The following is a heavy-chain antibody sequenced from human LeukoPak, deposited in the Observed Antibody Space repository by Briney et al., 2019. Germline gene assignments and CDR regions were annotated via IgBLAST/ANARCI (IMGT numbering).Heavy chain of an antibody. V-gene: IGHV3-23*01. D-gene: IGHD6-25*01. Sequence: QPGGSLRLSCAASGFTFSSYAMSWVRQAPGKGLEWVSAISGSGGSTYYADSVKGRFTISRDNSKNTLYLHMNSLRAEDTAVYYCAKPQGIAAFGCVDSWGQGTPLTASS. CDR2: ISGSGGST. CDR3: AKPQGIAAFGCVDS. CDR1: GFTFSSYA. J-gene: IGHJ4*02.